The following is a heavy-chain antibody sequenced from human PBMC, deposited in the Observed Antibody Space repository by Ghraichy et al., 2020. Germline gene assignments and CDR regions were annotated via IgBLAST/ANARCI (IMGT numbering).Heavy chain of an antibody. CDR1: GGSVSSGSYY. Sequence: ETLSLTCTVSGGSVSSGSYYWSWIRQPPGKGLEWIGYIYYSGSTNYNPSLKSRVTISVDTSKNQFSLKLSSVTAADTAVYYCARDMGSSGWYSSFGYYGMDVWGQGTTVTVSS. D-gene: IGHD6-19*01. V-gene: IGHV4-61*01. CDR2: IYYSGST. J-gene: IGHJ6*02. CDR3: ARDMGSSGWYSSFGYYGMDV.